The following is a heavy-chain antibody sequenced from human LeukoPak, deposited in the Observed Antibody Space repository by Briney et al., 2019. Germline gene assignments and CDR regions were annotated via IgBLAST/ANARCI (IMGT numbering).Heavy chain of an antibody. CDR3: ARDRLYASGKYIDY. CDR2: INPNSGGT. Sequence: ASVKVSCKAPGYTFTGYYMHWVRQAPGQGLEWMGWINPNSGGTNYAQKFQGRVTMTRDTSISTAYMELSRLRSDDTAVYYCARDRLYASGKYIDYWGQGTLVTVSS. V-gene: IGHV1-2*02. J-gene: IGHJ4*02. D-gene: IGHD3-10*01. CDR1: GYTFTGYY.